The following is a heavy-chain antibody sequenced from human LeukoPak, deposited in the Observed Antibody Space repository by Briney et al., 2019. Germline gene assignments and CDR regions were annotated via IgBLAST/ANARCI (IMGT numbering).Heavy chain of an antibody. CDR2: ISGSGGST. CDR3: AKDYFFGHCSSTSCYPELDY. CDR1: GFTFSSYA. Sequence: GGSLRLSCAASGFTFSSYAMSWVRQAPGKGLEWVSAISGSGGSTYYADSVKGRFTISRDNSKNTLYLQMDSLRDEDTAVYYCAKDYFFGHCSSTSCYPELDYWGQGTLVTVSS. V-gene: IGHV3-23*01. D-gene: IGHD2-2*01. J-gene: IGHJ4*02.